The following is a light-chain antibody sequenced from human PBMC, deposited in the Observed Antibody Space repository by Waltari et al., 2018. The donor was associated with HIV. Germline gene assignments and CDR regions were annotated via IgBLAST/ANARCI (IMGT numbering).Light chain of an antibody. V-gene: IGLV1-51*01. CDR1: RSDIGNNV. J-gene: IGLJ2*01. CDR3: GTWDSSLSAWV. CDR2: DHT. Sequence: QSVLTQHPSVSAAQGQKVPISCPGSRSDIGNNVVNWIQQTPGRAPKLLIYDHTRPPSGIPDRFSVSKSGTSAPLGITRLQSGDEADYYCGTWDSSLSAWVFGGGTKLTVL.